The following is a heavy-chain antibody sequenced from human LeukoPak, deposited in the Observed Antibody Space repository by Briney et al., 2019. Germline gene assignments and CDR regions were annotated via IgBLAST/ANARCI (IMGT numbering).Heavy chain of an antibody. D-gene: IGHD1-14*01. CDR1: GFTVSSNY. J-gene: IGHJ6*02. CDR2: IYSGGST. CDR3: ARDPTNRLRPGGMDV. V-gene: IGHV3-66*01. Sequence: GGSLRLSCAASGFTVSSNYMSWVRQAPGKGLEWVSVIYSGGSTYYADSVKGRFTISRDNSKNTLYLQMNSLRAEDTAVYYCARDPTNRLRPGGMDVWGQGTTVTVSS.